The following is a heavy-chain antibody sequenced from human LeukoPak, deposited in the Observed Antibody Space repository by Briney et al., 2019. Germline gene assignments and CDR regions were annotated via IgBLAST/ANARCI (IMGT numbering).Heavy chain of an antibody. D-gene: IGHD6-13*01. CDR2: ITGSGGSI. J-gene: IGHJ4*02. V-gene: IGHV3-23*01. CDR3: AKVQGGISAREMDY. CDR1: GFTFSSCP. Sequence: PGGSLRLSCAASGFTFSSCPMTWVRQAPGKGLEWVSTITGSGGSICYAESVKGRFTISRDNSKNTLYLHMNSLRAEDTAVYFCAKVQGGISAREMDYWGQGTLLTVSS.